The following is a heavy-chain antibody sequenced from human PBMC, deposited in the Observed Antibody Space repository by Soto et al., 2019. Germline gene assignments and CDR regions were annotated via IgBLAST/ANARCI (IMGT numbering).Heavy chain of an antibody. J-gene: IGHJ6*02. CDR3: AKNIDYSNYVYYGMDV. CDR2: ISYDGSNK. CDR1: GFTFSSYG. D-gene: IGHD4-4*01. Sequence: GGSLRLSCAASGFTFSSYGMHWVRQAPGKGLEWVAVISYDGSNKYYADSVKGRFTISRDNSKNTLYLQMNSLRAEDTAVYYCAKNIDYSNYVYYGMDVWGQGTTVTVSS. V-gene: IGHV3-30*18.